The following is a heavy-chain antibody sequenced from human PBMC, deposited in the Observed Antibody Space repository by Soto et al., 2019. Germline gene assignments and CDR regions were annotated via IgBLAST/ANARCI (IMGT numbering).Heavy chain of an antibody. D-gene: IGHD1-26*01. CDR2: IYFDGITT. V-gene: IGHV3-74*01. J-gene: IGHJ4*02. Sequence: GASLRLSCTASGFTFNTHWMHWVRQAPGKGLVWVSRIYFDGITTNYADSVKGRLTVSRDNAKNTVYLHVNTLRDEDTAVYYCARGGAMGDDYWGQGTLVTVSS. CDR3: ARGGAMGDDY. CDR1: GFTFNTHW.